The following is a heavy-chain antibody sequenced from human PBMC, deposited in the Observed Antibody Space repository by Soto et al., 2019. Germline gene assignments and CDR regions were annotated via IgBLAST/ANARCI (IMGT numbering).Heavy chain of an antibody. CDR3: AKDRTFGVVNSWFDP. J-gene: IGHJ5*02. Sequence: GGSLRLSCAASGFTFSSYAMSWVRQAPGKGLEWVSAISGSGGSTYYADSVKGRFTISRDNSKNTLYLQMNSLRAEDTAVYYCAKDRTFGVVNSWFDPWGQGTLVTVSS. CDR2: ISGSGGST. V-gene: IGHV3-23*01. D-gene: IGHD3-3*01. CDR1: GFTFSSYA.